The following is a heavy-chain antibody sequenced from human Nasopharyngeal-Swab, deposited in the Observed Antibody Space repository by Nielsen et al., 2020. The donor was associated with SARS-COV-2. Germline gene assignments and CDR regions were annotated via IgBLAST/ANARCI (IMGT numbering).Heavy chain of an antibody. J-gene: IGHJ6*02. D-gene: IGHD2-21*01. CDR1: GGTFNTHA. CDR2: INPILGIA. Sequence: SVKVSCKASGGTFNTHAIDWVRQAPGQGLEWMGRINPILGIADNAQKFQDRVTITVDKSTSTAYMELRSLTSEDTAVYYCARIHFVVGRGYFTGLDVWGQGTSVTVSS. V-gene: IGHV1-69*04. CDR3: ARIHFVVGRGYFTGLDV.